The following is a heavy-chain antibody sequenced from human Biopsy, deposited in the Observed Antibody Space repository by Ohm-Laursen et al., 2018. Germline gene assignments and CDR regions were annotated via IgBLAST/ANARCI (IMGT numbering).Heavy chain of an antibody. J-gene: IGHJ4*02. CDR3: ARGEYYAYWSGARKLNYFDY. CDR2: INHSGST. CDR1: GGSFSGTY. V-gene: IGHV4-34*01. Sequence: PDTLSLTCTVSGGSFSGTYWSWIRQTPGKGLEWIGEINHSGSTKYNPSFESRVTISVDTSKNQFSLNLFSVTAADAARYFCARGEYYAYWSGARKLNYFDYWGQGTLVIVSS. D-gene: IGHD3-3*01.